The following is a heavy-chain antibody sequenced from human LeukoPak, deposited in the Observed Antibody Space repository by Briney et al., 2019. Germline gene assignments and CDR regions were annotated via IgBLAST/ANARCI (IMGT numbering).Heavy chain of an antibody. CDR3: AKDGFDY. J-gene: IGHJ4*02. V-gene: IGHV3-30*04. CDR2: ISYDGSNK. Sequence: GRSLRLSCAASGFTFSSYAMHWVRQAPGKGLEGVAVISYDGSNKYYADSVKGRFTISRDNSKNTLYLQMNSLRAENTAVYYCAKDGFDYWGQGTLVTVSS. CDR1: GFTFSSYA.